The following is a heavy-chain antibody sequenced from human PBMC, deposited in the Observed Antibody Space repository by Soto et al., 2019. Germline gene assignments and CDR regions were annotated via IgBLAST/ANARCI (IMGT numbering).Heavy chain of an antibody. V-gene: IGHV5-51*01. CDR1: GYIFTNYW. Sequence: GESLKISCKGSGYIFTNYWIGWVRQMPGKGLEWMGIIYSGDSDTRYSPSFQGQITISVDKSINTAYLQWSSLKASDTATYYCARHGSIGARQNWFDPWGQGTLVTVSS. D-gene: IGHD6-6*01. CDR3: ARHGSIGARQNWFDP. CDR2: IYSGDSDT. J-gene: IGHJ5*02.